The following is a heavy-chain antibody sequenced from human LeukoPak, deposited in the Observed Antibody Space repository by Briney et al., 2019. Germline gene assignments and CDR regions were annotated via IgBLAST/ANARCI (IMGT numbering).Heavy chain of an antibody. CDR2: IVVGSGNT. Sequence: GTSVKVSCKASGFTFTSSAMQRVRQARGQRLEWIGWIVVGSGNTNYAQKFQERVTITRDMSTSTAYMELSSLRSEDTAVYYCARDWYSSGGPFIYCYYGMDVWGQGTTVTVSS. V-gene: IGHV1-58*02. J-gene: IGHJ6*02. CDR3: ARDWYSSGGPFIYCYYGMDV. D-gene: IGHD6-19*01. CDR1: GFTFTSSA.